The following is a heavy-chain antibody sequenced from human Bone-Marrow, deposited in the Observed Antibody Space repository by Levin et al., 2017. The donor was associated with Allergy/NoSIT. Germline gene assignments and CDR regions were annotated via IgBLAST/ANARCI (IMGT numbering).Heavy chain of an antibody. Sequence: PWASVKVSCTASEFSLGDFYMTWIRQAPGKGLEWISYISQSGDIKFHADSVRGRFTISRDNAKDSVYLHMESLKPEDTAVYYCARDLGSGSSSTSMDVWGPGTTVSVSS. CDR3: ARDLGSGSSSTSMDV. J-gene: IGHJ6*02. D-gene: IGHD1-1*01. V-gene: IGHV3-11*01. CDR1: EFSLGDFY. CDR2: ISQSGDIK.